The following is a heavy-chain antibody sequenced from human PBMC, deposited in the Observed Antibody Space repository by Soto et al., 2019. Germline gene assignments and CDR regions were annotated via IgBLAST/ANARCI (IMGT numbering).Heavy chain of an antibody. V-gene: IGHV4-61*01. D-gene: IGHD6-13*01. CDR2: IYSGSA. J-gene: IGHJ4*02. CDR1: GASVSSNNY. Sequence: SETLSLTCTVSGASVSSNNYWTWIRQPPGKELEWIGYIYSGSANYYPSLKSRVTISVDTSKNQFSLKLSSVTAADTAVYFCARASGTWYLFAYRGLGTLVTVSS. CDR3: ARASGTWYLFAY.